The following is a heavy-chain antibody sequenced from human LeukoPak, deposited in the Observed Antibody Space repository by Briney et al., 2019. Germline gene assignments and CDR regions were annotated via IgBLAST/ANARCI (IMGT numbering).Heavy chain of an antibody. CDR3: ARTVAVAGSFSFDN. D-gene: IGHD6-19*01. Sequence: SETLSLTCTVYGGSISSYYWSWIRQPPGKGLEWIGYVFYSGSTHYNPSLKSRVTISVDTSKNQFSLKLTSVTAADTAVYYCARTVAVAGSFSFDNWGQGTLVTVSS. V-gene: IGHV4-59*08. J-gene: IGHJ4*02. CDR1: GGSISSYY. CDR2: VFYSGST.